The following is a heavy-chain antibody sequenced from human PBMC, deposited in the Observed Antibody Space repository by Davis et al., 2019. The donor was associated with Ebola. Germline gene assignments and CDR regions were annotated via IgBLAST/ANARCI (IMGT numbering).Heavy chain of an antibody. CDR2: ISYDGRTK. D-gene: IGHD1/OR15-1a*01. CDR1: GFTFNSYG. CDR3: ARKQRRSGMGSLYGMDV. V-gene: IGHV3-30*04. J-gene: IGHJ6*02. Sequence: GGSLRLSCAASGFTFNSYGIHWVRQAPGEGLEWVAIISYDGRTKYYADSVRGRFTGSRDNSNNTVYLQMNSLRAEDTAVYYCARKQRRSGMGSLYGMDVWGQGTTVAVSS.